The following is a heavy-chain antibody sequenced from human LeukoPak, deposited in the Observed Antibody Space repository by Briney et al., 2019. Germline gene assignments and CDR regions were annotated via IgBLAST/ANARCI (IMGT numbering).Heavy chain of an antibody. Sequence: PGVTQRLSCAASGFTFSRLGMIWVRHAPGKGLEWVSAISYTGGTAYYADSVKDRFTNSRDNSKNTLYLQMHSLRAEDTPVYYCAKNGDRGGYCSGGSCYPYYYYNMVGWGKASTVAISS. CDR1: GFTFSRLG. CDR2: ISYTGGTA. J-gene: IGHJ6*03. CDR3: AKNGDRGGYCSGGSCYPYYYYNMVG. V-gene: IGHV3-23*01. D-gene: IGHD2-15*01.